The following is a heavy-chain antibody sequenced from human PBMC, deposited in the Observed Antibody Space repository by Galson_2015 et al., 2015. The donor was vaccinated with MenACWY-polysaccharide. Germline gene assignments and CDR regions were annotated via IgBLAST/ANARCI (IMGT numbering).Heavy chain of an antibody. CDR2: IYYNGRS. CDR3: AGIPATETSYGWFDP. CDR1: GASISGGRHY. D-gene: IGHD4-17*01. Sequence: TLSLTCAVSGASISGGRHYWSWFRQYPGKNLEWIAYIYYNGRSNYNPSLRSRVSISMDMSKNQFSLNLGSVTAADTAVYFCAGIPATETSYGWFDPWGQGTLVTVSS. V-gene: IGHV4-31*11. J-gene: IGHJ5*02.